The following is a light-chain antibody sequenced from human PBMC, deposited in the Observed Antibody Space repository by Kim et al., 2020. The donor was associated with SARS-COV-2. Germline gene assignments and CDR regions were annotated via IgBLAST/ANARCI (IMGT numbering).Light chain of an antibody. CDR1: QSVSSSY. CDR3: QQYGSSWT. CDR2: GAS. V-gene: IGKV3-20*01. Sequence: EIVLTQSPGTRSLSPGERATLSCRASQSVSSSYVAWYQQKPGEAPRLLIYGASSRATGMPDRFSGSESGTDFTLTISRLQPEDFAVYYCQQYGSSWTFGRGTKVDIK. J-gene: IGKJ1*01.